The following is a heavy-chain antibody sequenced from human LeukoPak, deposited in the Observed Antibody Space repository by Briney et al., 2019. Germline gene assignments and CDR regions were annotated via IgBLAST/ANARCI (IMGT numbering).Heavy chain of an antibody. CDR2: ISTYNGNT. Sequence: ASVKVSCKASGYTFTSYGITWVRRAPGQGLEWMGWISTYNGNTNYAQNLQGRVTMTADTSTSTAYMELRTLISDDTAVYYCARGRGSTSRYWGQGTLVAVSS. J-gene: IGHJ4*02. CDR3: ARGRGSTSRY. D-gene: IGHD5-12*01. CDR1: GYTFTSYG. V-gene: IGHV1-18*01.